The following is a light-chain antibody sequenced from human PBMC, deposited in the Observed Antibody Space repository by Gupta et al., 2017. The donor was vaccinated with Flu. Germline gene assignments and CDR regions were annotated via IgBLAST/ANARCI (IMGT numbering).Light chain of an antibody. CDR1: QTFSSRY. V-gene: IGKV3-20*01. J-gene: IGKJ1*01. Sequence: DIVLAQSPGTLSLSPGEGATLSCRASQTFSSRYLAWYQQQPGQAPRLLIYGASTRATGIPDRFSGSGSGTDFTLTIRRLEPEDFAVYYCQQYGSSPWTFGQGTKVEIK. CDR2: GAS. CDR3: QQYGSSPWT.